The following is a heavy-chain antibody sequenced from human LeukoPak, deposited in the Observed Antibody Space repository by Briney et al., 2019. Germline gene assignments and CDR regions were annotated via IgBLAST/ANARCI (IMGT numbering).Heavy chain of an antibody. CDR3: ARSRFVEWLFGYYYYYMDV. D-gene: IGHD3-3*01. CDR1: GYTFTSYG. J-gene: IGHJ6*03. V-gene: IGHV1-18*01. CDR2: ISVYNGNT. Sequence: GASVKVSCKASGYTFTSYGISWGRQAPGQGLEWMGWISVYNGNTNYAQKLQGRVTMTTDTSTSTAYMELRSLRSDDTAVYYCARSRFVEWLFGYYYYYMDVWGKGTTVTVSS.